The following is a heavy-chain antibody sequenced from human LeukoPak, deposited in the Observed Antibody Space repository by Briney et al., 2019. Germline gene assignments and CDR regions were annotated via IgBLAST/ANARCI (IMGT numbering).Heavy chain of an antibody. D-gene: IGHD2-21*01. Sequence: SETLSLTCTVSGGSISSGGYYWSWIRQHPGKGLEWIGYIYYSGSTYYNPSLKSRVTISVDTSKNQFSLKLSSVTAADTAVYYCARIPRGEAKGFDPWGQGTLVTVSS. CDR1: GGSISSGGYY. V-gene: IGHV4-31*03. CDR2: IYYSGST. CDR3: ARIPRGEAKGFDP. J-gene: IGHJ5*02.